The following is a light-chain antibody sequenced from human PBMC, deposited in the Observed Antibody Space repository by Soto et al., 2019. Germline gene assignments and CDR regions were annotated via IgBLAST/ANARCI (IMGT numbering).Light chain of an antibody. CDR3: HQYGSSPAT. J-gene: IGKJ1*01. V-gene: IGKV3-20*01. CDR2: GAS. CDR1: QSVSSSF. Sequence: EIVLTQSPGTLSLSPGEIATLSCRASQSVSSSFLAWYQQKPGQAPRLLIYGASSRATGIPDRFSGSGSGTDFTLNISRLEPEDFAVYYCHQYGSSPATFGQGTKVEIK.